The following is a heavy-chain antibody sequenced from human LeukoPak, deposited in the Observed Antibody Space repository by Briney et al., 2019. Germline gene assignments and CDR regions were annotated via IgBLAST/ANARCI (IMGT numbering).Heavy chain of an antibody. V-gene: IGHV3-23*01. D-gene: IGHD3-10*01. J-gene: IGHJ6*03. CDR2: ISGSGGST. CDR3: AKSILIRGISGYHYYYMDV. CDR1: GFTFSNYA. Sequence: GGSLRLSCAASGFTFSNYAMSWVRQAPGKGLEWVSVISGSGGSTYYADSVKGRFTIARDNSKNTLQLQMKSLRAEDTAVYYCAKSILIRGISGYHYYYMDVWGKGTTVTISS.